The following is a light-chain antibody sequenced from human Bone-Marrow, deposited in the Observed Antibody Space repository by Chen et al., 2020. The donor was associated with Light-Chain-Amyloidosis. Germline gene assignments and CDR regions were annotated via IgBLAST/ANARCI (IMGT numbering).Light chain of an antibody. J-gene: IGLJ3*02. CDR1: NIGSTS. CDR3: QVWDRSSDRPV. Sequence: SYVLTQPSSVSVAPGQTATIACGGNNIGSTSVHWYQQTPGQAPLLVVYDDSDRPSGIPERGAGSNSGKTATLTISRVEGGDEADYYCQVWDRSSDRPVCGGGTKLTVL. V-gene: IGLV3-21*02. CDR2: DDS.